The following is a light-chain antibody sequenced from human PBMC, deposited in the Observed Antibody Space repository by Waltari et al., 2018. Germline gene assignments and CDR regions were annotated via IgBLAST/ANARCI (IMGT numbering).Light chain of an antibody. V-gene: IGLV2-14*03. CDR2: DVT. CDR3: SSYTSSSTRV. J-gene: IGLJ3*02. CDR1: SSDVGGYNY. Sequence: QSALTQPASVSGSPGQSITLSCPGTSSDVGGYNYVSWYQQHPDTAPKLLIYDVTKRPSGVSYRFSASKSGNTASLTISGLQAEDEGDYYCSSYTSSSTRVFGGGTKLTVL.